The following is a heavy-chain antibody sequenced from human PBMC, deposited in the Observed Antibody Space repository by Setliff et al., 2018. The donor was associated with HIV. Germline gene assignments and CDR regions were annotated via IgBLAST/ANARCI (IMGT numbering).Heavy chain of an antibody. V-gene: IGHV4-61*09. CDR2: LYIRTGTT. J-gene: IGHJ3*02. CDR3: ARSQETSVAATEI. Sequence: SETLSLTCAVSGASISDGTFYWSWIRQPAGKGLEWIGHLYIRTGTTNYSPSLKGRVTISLGTSNNQLSLSLSSVTASDTAVYFCARSQETSVAATEIWGQGTMVTVSS. CDR1: GASISDGTFY. D-gene: IGHD2-15*01.